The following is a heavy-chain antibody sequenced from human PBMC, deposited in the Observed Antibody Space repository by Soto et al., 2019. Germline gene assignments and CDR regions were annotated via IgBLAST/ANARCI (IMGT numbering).Heavy chain of an antibody. D-gene: IGHD2-2*01. CDR1: GGSVSSGSYY. V-gene: IGHV4-30-2*01. CDR2: IYHSGST. Sequence: SETLSLTCTVSGGSVSSGSYYWGWIRQPPGKGLEWIGYIYHSGSTYYNPSLKSRVTISVDRSKNQFSLKLSSVTAADTAVYYCARLAHCSSTSCYGNWFDPWGQGTLVTV. CDR3: ARLAHCSSTSCYGNWFDP. J-gene: IGHJ5*02.